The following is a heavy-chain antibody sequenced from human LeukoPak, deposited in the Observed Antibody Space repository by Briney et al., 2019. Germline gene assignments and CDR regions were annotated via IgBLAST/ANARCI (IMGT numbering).Heavy chain of an antibody. CDR1: GCAVSSYG. CDR3: ARDRRQLWSPFFDY. J-gene: IGHJ4*02. CDR2: ISSNGGST. D-gene: IGHD5-18*01. Sequence: GNLCRSCVAAGCAVSSYGMHWVRHAQGKGLEYVSAISSNGGSTYYANSVKGRFTTSRDNSKNTLYLQMGSLRAEDMAVYYCARDRRQLWSPFFDYWGQGTLVTVSS. V-gene: IGHV3-64*01.